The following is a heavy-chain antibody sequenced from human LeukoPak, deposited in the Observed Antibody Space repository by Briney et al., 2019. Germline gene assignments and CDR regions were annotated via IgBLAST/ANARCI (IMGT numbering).Heavy chain of an antibody. CDR3: ARTAEIVVVPAASGPKDAFDI. Sequence: KTSQTLSLTCTVSGGSISSGSYYWSWIRQPPGKGLEWIGYIYYSGSTNYNPSLKSRVTISVDTSKNQFSLKLSSVTAADTAVYYCARTAEIVVVPAASGPKDAFDIWGQGTMVTVSS. J-gene: IGHJ3*02. V-gene: IGHV4-61*01. CDR2: IYYSGST. CDR1: GGSISSGSYY. D-gene: IGHD2-2*01.